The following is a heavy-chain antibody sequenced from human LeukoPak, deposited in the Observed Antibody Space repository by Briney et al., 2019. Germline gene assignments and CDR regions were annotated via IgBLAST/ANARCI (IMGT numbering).Heavy chain of an antibody. D-gene: IGHD6-13*01. V-gene: IGHV1-46*01. J-gene: IGHJ6*02. CDR1: GYTFTNYR. CDR3: ARKCSSSCMEDGMDV. Sequence: GASVKVSCKASGYTFTNYRVHWVRQAPGQELEWMGIINPSGGGTSSAQKFQGRVTMTRDTSTSTVYMELSSLRSEDTAVYYCARKCSSSCMEDGMDVWGQGTTVTVSS. CDR2: INPSGGGT.